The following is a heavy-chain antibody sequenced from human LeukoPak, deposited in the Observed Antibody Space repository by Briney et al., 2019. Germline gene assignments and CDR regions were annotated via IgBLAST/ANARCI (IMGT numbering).Heavy chain of an antibody. J-gene: IGHJ6*03. CDR3: ARVQNSYRSYYMDV. CDR1: GYTFTGYY. V-gene: IGHV1-2*02. CDR2: INPNSGGT. Sequence: ASVKVSCKASGYTFTGYYMHWVRQDPGQGLEWMGWINPNSGGTNYAQKFQGRVTMTRDTSISTAYMELSRLRSDDTAVYYCARVQNSYRSYYMDVWGKGTTVTISS. D-gene: IGHD5-18*01.